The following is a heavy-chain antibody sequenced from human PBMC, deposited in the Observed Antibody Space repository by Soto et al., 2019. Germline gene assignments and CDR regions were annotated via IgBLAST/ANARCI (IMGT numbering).Heavy chain of an antibody. J-gene: IGHJ4*01. D-gene: IGHD2-21*02. CDR3: VRYGDFVEAY. V-gene: IGHV4-31*11. CDR1: GGSISSGAYY. CDR2: HAPIGST. Sequence: QVQLQESGPGLVKPSQTLSLTCAVSGGSISSGAYYWSWMRQHPGKGLEWIGCHAPIGSTHYNPSLKSRVTISMDTSKNQFSLQLNSVTAADTAVYYCVRYGDFVEAYWGQGILVTVS.